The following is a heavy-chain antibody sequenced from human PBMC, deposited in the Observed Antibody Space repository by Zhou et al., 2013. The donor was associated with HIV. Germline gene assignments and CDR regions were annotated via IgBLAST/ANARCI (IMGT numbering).Heavy chain of an antibody. CDR3: ARGAAAGTQRDWFDP. J-gene: IGHJ5*02. CDR1: GYTFTKYD. V-gene: IGHV1-69*18. CDR2: IIPIFGTA. D-gene: IGHD6-13*01. Sequence: QVQLVQSGPEVKKPGASVRVSCKTSGYTFTKYDINWVRQAPGQGLEWMGRIIPIFGTANYAQKFQGRVTITADESTSTAYMELSSLRSEDTAVYYCARGAAAGTQRDWFDPWGQGTLVTVSS.